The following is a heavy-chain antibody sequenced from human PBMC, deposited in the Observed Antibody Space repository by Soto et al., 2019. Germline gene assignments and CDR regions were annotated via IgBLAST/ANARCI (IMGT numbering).Heavy chain of an antibody. J-gene: IGHJ4*02. D-gene: IGHD5-18*01. Sequence: ASVKVSCKASGYTFTSYYMHWVRQAPGQGLEWMGIINPSGGSTSYAQKFQGRVTMTRDTSTSTVYMELSSLRSEDTAVYYCARDLSNGYSYGYSNFDYWGQGTLVTVSS. CDR2: INPSGGST. V-gene: IGHV1-46*01. CDR1: GYTFTSYY. CDR3: ARDLSNGYSYGYSNFDY.